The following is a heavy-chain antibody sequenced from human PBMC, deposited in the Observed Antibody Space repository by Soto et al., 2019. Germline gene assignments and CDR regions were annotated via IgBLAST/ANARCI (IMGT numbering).Heavy chain of an antibody. CDR2: INPSGGST. CDR3: ARPPFPGCINAVCYPFDY. Sequence: GASVKVSCKASGYTFTGYYMHWVRQAPGQGLEWMGMINPSGGSTDYAQKFRGRVTMTRDTSTGTVYMELSSLRSEDTAVYYCARPPFPGCINAVCYPFDYWGQGTLVTVSS. CDR1: GYTFTGYY. D-gene: IGHD2-8*01. V-gene: IGHV1-46*01. J-gene: IGHJ4*02.